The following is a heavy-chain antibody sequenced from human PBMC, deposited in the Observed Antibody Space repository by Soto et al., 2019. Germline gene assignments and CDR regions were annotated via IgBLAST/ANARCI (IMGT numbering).Heavy chain of an antibody. V-gene: IGHV3-30*03. CDR2: ISYDGSNK. CDR3: VQVGPYGGNSDHRHGMDV. J-gene: IGHJ6*02. D-gene: IGHD4-17*01. Sequence: QVQLVESGGGVVQPGRSLRLSCAASGFTFSSYGMHWVRQAPGKGLEWVAAISYDGSNKWYVDSMRGRFTISRDNSKSTGDLQVNSLRAEDTAVYYCVQVGPYGGNSDHRHGMDVWGQGTTVTVSS. CDR1: GFTFSSYG.